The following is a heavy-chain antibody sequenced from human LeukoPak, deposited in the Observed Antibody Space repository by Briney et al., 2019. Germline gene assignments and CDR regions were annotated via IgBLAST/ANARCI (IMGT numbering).Heavy chain of an antibody. CDR2: ISSSSSYI. CDR3: ARDSPLTYYYDSSGYYDAFDI. Sequence: AGGSLRLSCAASGFTFSSYSMKWVRQAPGKGLEWVSSISSSSSYIYYADSVKGRFTISRDNAKNSLYLQMNSLRAEDTAVYYCARDSPLTYYYDSSGYYDAFDIWGQGTMVTVSS. D-gene: IGHD3-22*01. J-gene: IGHJ3*02. CDR1: GFTFSSYS. V-gene: IGHV3-21*01.